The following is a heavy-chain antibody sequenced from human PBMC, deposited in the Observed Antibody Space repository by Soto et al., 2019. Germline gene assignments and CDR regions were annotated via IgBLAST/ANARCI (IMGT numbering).Heavy chain of an antibody. CDR3: ARETYCVNALCYYPGYGMDV. CDR2: INHDGSAT. V-gene: IGHV3-74*03. J-gene: IGHJ6*02. CDR1: EFTFNSHG. D-gene: IGHD2-21*01. Sequence: EVQLVESGGGLVQPGGSLRLSCEASEFTFNSHGMHWVRQAPGKGLVWVAHINHDGSATTYADPVKGRFTISRDNAKNTVFLQMSSLRAVAAAVYYCARETYCVNALCYYPGYGMDVWGQGTRVTVSS.